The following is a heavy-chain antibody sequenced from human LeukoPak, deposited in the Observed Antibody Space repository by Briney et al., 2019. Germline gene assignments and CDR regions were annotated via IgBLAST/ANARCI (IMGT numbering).Heavy chain of an antibody. V-gene: IGHV3-23*01. CDR2: ISGGAYST. J-gene: IGHJ3*02. Sequence: PGGSLRLSCAASGFTFSSYAMTWVRQAPGKGLEWVSAISGGAYSTSYADSVKGRFTISRDNSKNTLYLQMNSLRAEDTAIYYCARNTSGFKLGDAFDIWGQGTMVTVSS. CDR1: GFTFSSYA. D-gene: IGHD3-22*01. CDR3: ARNTSGFKLGDAFDI.